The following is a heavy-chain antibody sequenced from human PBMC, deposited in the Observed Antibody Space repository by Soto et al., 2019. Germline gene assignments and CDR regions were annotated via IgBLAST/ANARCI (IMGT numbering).Heavy chain of an antibody. Sequence: EVQLVESGGDLVQPGRSLRLSCAASGFTFDDYAMHWVRLAPGKGLEWVSGISWNSGSIGYADSVKGRFTISRDNAKNSLYLQMNSLRAEDTALYYCGKDIIPRYYGPDVFDMWGQGTMVTVSS. V-gene: IGHV3-9*01. D-gene: IGHD1-26*01. J-gene: IGHJ3*02. CDR2: ISWNSGSI. CDR3: GKDIIPRYYGPDVFDM. CDR1: GFTFDDYA.